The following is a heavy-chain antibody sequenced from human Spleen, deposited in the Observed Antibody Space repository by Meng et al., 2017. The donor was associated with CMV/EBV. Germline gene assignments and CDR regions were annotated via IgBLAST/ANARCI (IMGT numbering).Heavy chain of an antibody. J-gene: IGHJ4*02. CDR3: ARDISSEQQLGRLGGFDY. V-gene: IGHV3-30*04. CDR1: GFTFSSYA. Sequence: GGSLRLSCKGSGFTFSSYAMHWVRQAPGKGLEWVAVISYDGSNKYYADSVKGRFTISRDNSKNTLYLQMNSLRAEDTAVYYCARDISSEQQLGRLGGFDYWGQGTLVTVSS. CDR2: ISYDGSNK. D-gene: IGHD6-13*01.